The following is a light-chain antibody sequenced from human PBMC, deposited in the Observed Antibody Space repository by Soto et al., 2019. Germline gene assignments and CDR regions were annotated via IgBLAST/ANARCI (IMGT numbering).Light chain of an antibody. CDR2: GAS. V-gene: IGKV3-20*01. J-gene: IGKJ4*01. CDR1: QSVMGSY. Sequence: EIVLTQSPGTLSLSPGERATLSCRASQSVMGSYLAWYQQKPGQAPRLPIYGASSRATGIPDRFSGSGSGTDFTLTISRLEPEDFAVYYCQQYGSSPLTFGGGTKV. CDR3: QQYGSSPLT.